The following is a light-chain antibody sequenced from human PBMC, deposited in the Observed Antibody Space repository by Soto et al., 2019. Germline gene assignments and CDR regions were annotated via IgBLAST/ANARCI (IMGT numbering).Light chain of an antibody. CDR2: SAA. CDR3: QQTYGILYT. V-gene: IGKV1-39*01. J-gene: IGKJ2*01. Sequence: DIQLTQSPSSLSASVGDRVIITCRASQSILNYLNWYQHKPGKAPRLLISSAASLRSGVPSRFSGSGSGTDFTLTISSLQPDDLATYYCQQTYGILYTFGQGTKLEIK. CDR1: QSILNY.